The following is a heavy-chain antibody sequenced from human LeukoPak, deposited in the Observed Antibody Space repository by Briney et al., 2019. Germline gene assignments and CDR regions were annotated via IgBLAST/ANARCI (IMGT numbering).Heavy chain of an antibody. D-gene: IGHD6-6*01. CDR1: GFTFSDYY. CDR3: AKDDGYSSSPTSF. Sequence: PGGSLRLSCAASGFTFSDYYMSWIRQAPGKGLEWVSYISSSGTTIYYADSVKGRFTISRDNSKNTLYLQMNSLRAEDTAVYYCAKDDGYSSSPTSFWGQGTLVTVSS. V-gene: IGHV3-11*01. J-gene: IGHJ4*02. CDR2: ISSSGTTI.